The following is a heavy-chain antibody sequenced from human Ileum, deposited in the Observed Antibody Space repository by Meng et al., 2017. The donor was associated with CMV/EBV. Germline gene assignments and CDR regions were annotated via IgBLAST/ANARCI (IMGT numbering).Heavy chain of an antibody. J-gene: IGHJ4*02. CDR2: INPVSGDT. CDR1: GYAFTNYY. D-gene: IGHD3-16*01. CDR3: ARGANYASYRVDY. Sequence: QVQLVQSGAKLEMPGASVTVSCKTSGYAFTNYYIHWVRRAPGQGLEWMGWINPVSGDTNYAQNFQDTVTLTRDTSINTAYMELRGLRLDDTAVYFCARGANYASYRVDYWGQGTLVTVSS. V-gene: IGHV1-2*02.